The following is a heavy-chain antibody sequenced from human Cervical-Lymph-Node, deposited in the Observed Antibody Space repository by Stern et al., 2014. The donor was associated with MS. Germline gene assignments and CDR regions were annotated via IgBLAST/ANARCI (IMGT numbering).Heavy chain of an antibody. J-gene: IGHJ4*02. V-gene: IGHV1-46*03. Sequence: QDQLVQSGAEVKKPGASVKVSCKASGYTFTSYYMHLVRQAPGQGLEWMGIINPSGGTTNHAQKFQGRVTMTRDTSTSTVYMELSSLRSEDTAVYYCAREKRDCSGGSCYSRDDYWGQGTLVTVSS. D-gene: IGHD2-15*01. CDR2: INPSGGTT. CDR3: AREKRDCSGGSCYSRDDY. CDR1: GYTFTSYY.